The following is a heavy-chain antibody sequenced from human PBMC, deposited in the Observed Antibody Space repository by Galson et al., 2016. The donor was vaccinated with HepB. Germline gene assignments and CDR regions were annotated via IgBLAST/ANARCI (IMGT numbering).Heavy chain of an antibody. Sequence: SLRLSCATSGFTFSGYSMQWVRHVPGRGLEWLSLLSKDGNAKYYADSVQGRFTISRDNSKDTLYLYMSGLRPEDTAVYYCARGDYSSGEPGYWGQGTLVIVSS. J-gene: IGHJ4*02. CDR3: ARGDYSSGEPGY. CDR1: GFTFSGYS. V-gene: IGHV3-30-3*01. CDR2: LSKDGNAK. D-gene: IGHD6-19*01.